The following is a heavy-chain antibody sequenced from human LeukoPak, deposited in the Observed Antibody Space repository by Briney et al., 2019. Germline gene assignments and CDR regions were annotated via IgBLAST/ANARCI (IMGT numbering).Heavy chain of an antibody. V-gene: IGHV1-18*01. Sequence: GASVKVSCKTSGYMFTSYGITWVRQAPGQGLEWMGWISTYNGNTNYAQKLQGRVTMTTDTSTSTAYMELRSLRSDDTAVYYCARVRGSSSWYHYFDYWGQGTLVTVSS. CDR3: ARVRGSSSWYHYFDY. D-gene: IGHD6-13*01. CDR2: ISTYNGNT. CDR1: GYMFTSYG. J-gene: IGHJ4*02.